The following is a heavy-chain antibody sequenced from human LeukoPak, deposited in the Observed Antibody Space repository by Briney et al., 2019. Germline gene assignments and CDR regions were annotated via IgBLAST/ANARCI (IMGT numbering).Heavy chain of an antibody. CDR3: ARDLSDSSGYYLDY. V-gene: IGHV4-59*01. J-gene: IGHJ4*02. CDR1: GGSISSYY. CDR2: IYFSGST. D-gene: IGHD3-22*01. Sequence: SETLSLTCTVSGGSISSYYWSWIRQPPGKGLEWIGYIYFSGSTNYNPSLKSRVTISVDTSKNQFSLKLSSVTAADTAVYYCARDLSDSSGYYLDYWGQGTLVTVSS.